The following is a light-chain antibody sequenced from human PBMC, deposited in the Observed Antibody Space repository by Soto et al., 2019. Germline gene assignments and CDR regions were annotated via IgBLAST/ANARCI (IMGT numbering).Light chain of an antibody. CDR1: SSDVGNYNL. Sequence: QSALTQPASVSGSPGQSITISCAGTSSDVGNYNLVSWYQHHPGKAPKLIIYEGSKRPSGVSSRFSASKSGNTASLRISGLQAVDEADYFCCSYAGTNTYGFGTGTKLTVL. CDR2: EGS. V-gene: IGLV2-23*01. J-gene: IGLJ1*01. CDR3: CSYAGTNTYG.